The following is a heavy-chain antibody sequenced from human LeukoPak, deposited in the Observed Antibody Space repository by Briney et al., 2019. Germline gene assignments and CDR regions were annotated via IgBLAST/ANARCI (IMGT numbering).Heavy chain of an antibody. Sequence: GGSLRLSCVASGFTFSSYTMHWVRQAPGKGLEWVAVVSHNGPDKYYADSVKGRFTISRDNSKNTVYLQMSSLRADDTALYYCARDDYWGQGTLVTVSS. J-gene: IGHJ4*02. CDR2: VSHNGPDK. CDR3: ARDDY. CDR1: GFTFSSYT. V-gene: IGHV3-30-3*01.